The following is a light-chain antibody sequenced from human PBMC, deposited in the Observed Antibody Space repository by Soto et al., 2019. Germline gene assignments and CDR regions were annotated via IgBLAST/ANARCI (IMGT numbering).Light chain of an antibody. Sequence: QSALTQPASVSGSPGQSITISCTGTSSDVGSYNLVSWYQQHPGKAPKLMIYEGSKRPSGVSNRFSGSKSGNTASLTISGLKAADEADYYCCSYAGSSNVFGTGTKLTVL. J-gene: IGLJ1*01. CDR3: CSYAGSSNV. CDR2: EGS. CDR1: SSDVGSYNL. V-gene: IGLV2-23*03.